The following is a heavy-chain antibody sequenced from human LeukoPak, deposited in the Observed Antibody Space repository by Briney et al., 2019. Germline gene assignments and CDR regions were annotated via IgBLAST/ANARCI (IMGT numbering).Heavy chain of an antibody. CDR1: GGSISSGDDY. V-gene: IGHV4-30-4*08. Sequence: PSETLSLTCTVSGGSISSGDDYCRWIRQPPGKGLEWIGYMYYSGSTYYNPALKSRVTISVETSKNQFSLKLSSVTAADTAVYYCAREAGSSGWYGNDVFDIWGQGTMVTVSS. CDR3: AREAGSSGWYGNDVFDI. CDR2: MYYSGST. J-gene: IGHJ3*02. D-gene: IGHD6-19*01.